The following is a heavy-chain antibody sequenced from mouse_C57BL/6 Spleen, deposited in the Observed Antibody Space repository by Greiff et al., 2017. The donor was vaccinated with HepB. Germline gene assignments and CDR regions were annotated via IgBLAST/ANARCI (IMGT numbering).Heavy chain of an antibody. CDR3: ASDYDYDWLAY. V-gene: IGHV1-82*01. D-gene: IGHD2-4*01. CDR1: GYAFSSSW. Sequence: VQLQQSGPELVKPGASVKISCTASGYAFSSSWMNWVKQRPGRGLEWIGRIYPGDGDTNYNGKFKGQATLTADKSSSTAYMQLSSLTSEDSAVYCCASDYDYDWLAYWGQRTLVTVSA. J-gene: IGHJ3*01. CDR2: IYPGDGDT.